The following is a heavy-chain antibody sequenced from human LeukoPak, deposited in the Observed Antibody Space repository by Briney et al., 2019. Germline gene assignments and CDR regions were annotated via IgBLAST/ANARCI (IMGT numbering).Heavy chain of an antibody. CDR1: GYSLSSGFY. CDR3: ARFGTRDNCCHPGVDT. Sequence: SETLSLTCTVSGYSLSSGFYWGWIRQPPGKGLEGVATMFHSGDTYYNPSLERRVTISMDTSKNQLSLRLNSVTAADTALYYCARFGTRDNCCHPGVDTWGQGTPVTVSS. V-gene: IGHV4-38-2*02. D-gene: IGHD1-1*01. CDR2: MFHSGDT. J-gene: IGHJ5*02.